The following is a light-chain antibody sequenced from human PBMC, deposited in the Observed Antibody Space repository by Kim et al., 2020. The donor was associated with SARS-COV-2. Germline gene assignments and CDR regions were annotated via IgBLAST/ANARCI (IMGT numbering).Light chain of an antibody. CDR3: QVWDSSSDHCV. Sequence: SYELTKPPSVTVAPGKTARITFGGNNIGSKSVHWYQQKPGQAPVLVIYYDSDRPSGIPERFSGYNSGNTATLTISRVEAGDEADYYCQVWDSSSDHCVFGGGTQLTVL. J-gene: IGLJ3*02. CDR2: YDS. CDR1: NIGSKS. V-gene: IGLV3-21*04.